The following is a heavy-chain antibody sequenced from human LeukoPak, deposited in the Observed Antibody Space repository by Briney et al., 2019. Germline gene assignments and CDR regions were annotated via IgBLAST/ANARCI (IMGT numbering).Heavy chain of an antibody. Sequence: SETLSLTCTVSGGSISSYYWSWIRQPPGKGLEWIGYIYYSGSTNYNPSLKSRVTISVDTSKNQFSLKLSSVTAADTAVYYCARLESGAVAATWGQGTLVTVSS. D-gene: IGHD6-19*01. CDR2: IYYSGST. J-gene: IGHJ5*02. V-gene: IGHV4-59*01. CDR3: ARLESGAVAAT. CDR1: GGSISSYY.